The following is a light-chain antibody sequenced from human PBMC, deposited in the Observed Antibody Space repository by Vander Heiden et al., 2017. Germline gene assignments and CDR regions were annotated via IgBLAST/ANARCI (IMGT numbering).Light chain of an antibody. V-gene: IGLV3-1*01. CDR3: QAWDSSTVV. J-gene: IGLJ2*01. Sequence: SYELTQPPSVSVSPGQPASITCSGANLGDKYACWYQQKPGQSPVLVIYQDSKRPSGISERFSGANSGNTATLTISGTQAMDEADYYWQAWDSSTVVFGGGTKQTVL. CDR2: QDS. CDR1: NLGDKY.